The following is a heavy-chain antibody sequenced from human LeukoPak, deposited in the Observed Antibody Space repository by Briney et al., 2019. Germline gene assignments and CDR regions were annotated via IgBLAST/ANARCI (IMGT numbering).Heavy chain of an antibody. J-gene: IGHJ4*02. D-gene: IGHD5-18*01. Sequence: PGRSLRLSCAASGFTFDDYDMHWVREAPGKGLEWVSGISWNSGSIGYADSVKGRFTISRDNAKNSLYLQMNSLRAEDTALYYCAKDYGALTDTAMGFDYWGQGTLVTVSS. CDR1: GFTFDDYD. CDR2: ISWNSGSI. CDR3: AKDYGALTDTAMGFDY. V-gene: IGHV3-9*01.